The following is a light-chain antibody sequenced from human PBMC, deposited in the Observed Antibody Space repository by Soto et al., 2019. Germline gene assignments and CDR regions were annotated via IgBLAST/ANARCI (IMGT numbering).Light chain of an antibody. Sequence: QSALTQPASVSGSPGQSITISCTGTSSDVGGYNYVCWYQQHPGKAPKLMIYDVSNRPSGVSNRFSGSKSGNTASLTISGLQAEDEADYYCSSYTSSSTIERVFGGGTQLTVL. CDR1: SSDVGGYNY. CDR2: DVS. CDR3: SSYTSSSTIERV. J-gene: IGLJ2*01. V-gene: IGLV2-14*01.